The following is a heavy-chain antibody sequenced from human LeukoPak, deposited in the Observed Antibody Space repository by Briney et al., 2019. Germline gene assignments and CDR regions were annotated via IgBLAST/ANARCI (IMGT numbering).Heavy chain of an antibody. Sequence: ASVKVSCKVSGYSLTEVSMHWVRQAPGKGLEWMGGFEPEDGERIYAQNFQGRVTVTEDTFTDTAYMELNSLRSEDTAVYYCAIGAMGIWGQGTMVTVSS. J-gene: IGHJ3*02. V-gene: IGHV1-24*01. D-gene: IGHD5-24*01. CDR3: AIGAMGI. CDR2: FEPEDGER. CDR1: GYSLTEVS.